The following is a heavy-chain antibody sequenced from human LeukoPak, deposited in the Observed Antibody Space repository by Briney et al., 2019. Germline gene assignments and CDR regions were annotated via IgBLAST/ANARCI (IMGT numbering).Heavy chain of an antibody. J-gene: IGHJ5*02. CDR1: GGSISSYY. Sequence: SEAPSLTCTVSGGSISSYYWSWIRQPAGKGLEWIGRIYTSGSTNYNPSLKSRVTMSVDTSKNQFSLKLSSVTAADTAVYYCARVADLYCSGGSCYDWFDPWGQGTLVTVSS. D-gene: IGHD2-15*01. V-gene: IGHV4-4*07. CDR3: ARVADLYCSGGSCYDWFDP. CDR2: IYTSGST.